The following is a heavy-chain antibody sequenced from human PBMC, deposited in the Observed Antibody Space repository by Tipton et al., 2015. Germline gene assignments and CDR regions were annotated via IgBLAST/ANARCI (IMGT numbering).Heavy chain of an antibody. V-gene: IGHV1-8*01. J-gene: IGHJ5*02. D-gene: IGHD1-26*01. CDR2: MTPNTGKT. CDR1: TDTFTGYD. Sequence: QSGAEVKKPGASVKVSCEASTDTFTGYDFNWVRQAPGQGLEWMGWMTPNTGKTGYAQKFQGRVTMTTGTSINTAYMGLTSLTSEDTAVYYCAGGGGGKGRGGPRLYPWGQGTLVTVSS. CDR3: AGGGGGKGRGGPRLYP.